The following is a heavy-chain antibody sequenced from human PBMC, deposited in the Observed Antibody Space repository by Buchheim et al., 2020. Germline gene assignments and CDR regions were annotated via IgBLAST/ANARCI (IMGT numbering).Heavy chain of an antibody. Sequence: QVQLQQWGAGLLKPSETLSLTCAVYGGSFSGYYWSWIRQPPGKGLEWIGEINHSGSTNYNPSLKSLVTISVDTSKNQFSLKLSSVTAADTAVYYCARDKRGGYCSGGSCYSGVDYWGQGTL. J-gene: IGHJ4*02. D-gene: IGHD2-15*01. CDR1: GGSFSGYY. V-gene: IGHV4-34*01. CDR2: INHSGST. CDR3: ARDKRGGYCSGGSCYSGVDY.